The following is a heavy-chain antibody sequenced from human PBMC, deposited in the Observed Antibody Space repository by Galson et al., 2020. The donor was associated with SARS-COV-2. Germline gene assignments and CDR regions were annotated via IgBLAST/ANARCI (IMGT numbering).Heavy chain of an antibody. CDR1: GGSFSSYY. Sequence: SETLSLTCAVFGGSFSSYYWSWIRQPPGKGLEWIGEINYRGSANYKPSLRSRLTIAVDTSKNQFSLRLHSLSAADAGVYYCARGPGAWQHVHYFFDGLDVWGQGATFTVSS. V-gene: IGHV4-34*01. CDR2: INYRGSA. CDR3: ARGPGAWQHVHYFFDGLDV. J-gene: IGHJ6*02.